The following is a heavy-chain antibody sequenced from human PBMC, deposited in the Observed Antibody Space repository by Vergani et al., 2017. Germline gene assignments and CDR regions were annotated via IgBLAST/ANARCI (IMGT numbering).Heavy chain of an antibody. J-gene: IGHJ4*02. CDR3: ARGTLERRVRGVIFHWVNFDY. Sequence: QVQLQESGPGLVKPSQTLSLTCTVSGGSISSGGYYWSWIRQHPGKGLEWIGYIYYSGSTYYNPSLKSRVTISVDTSKNQFSLKLSSVTAADTAVYYCARGTLERRVRGVIFHWVNFDYWGQGTLVTVSS. CDR2: IYYSGST. D-gene: IGHD3-10*01. V-gene: IGHV4-31*03. CDR1: GGSISSGGYY.